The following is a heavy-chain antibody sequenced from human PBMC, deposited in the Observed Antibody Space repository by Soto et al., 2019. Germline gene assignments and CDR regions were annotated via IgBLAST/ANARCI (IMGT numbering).Heavy chain of an antibody. V-gene: IGHV1-46*01. CDR3: ARGRGGKTVATFGMDV. Sequence: ASVKVSCKASGDSVSNDYLHWVRQAPGQGFEWLGLISPFGGATAYAQRFKGRVTVTMDKSSTTFYLELSSLRSDDTAVYLCARGRGGKTVATFGMDVWGQGVTVTVSS. D-gene: IGHD3-16*01. J-gene: IGHJ6*02. CDR2: ISPFGGAT. CDR1: GDSVSNDY.